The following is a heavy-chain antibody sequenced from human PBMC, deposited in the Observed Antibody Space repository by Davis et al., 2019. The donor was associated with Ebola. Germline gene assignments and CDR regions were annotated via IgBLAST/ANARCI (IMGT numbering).Heavy chain of an antibody. CDR2: ISGSGGST. CDR3: ARGSLEWLLFDY. V-gene: IGHV3-23*01. Sequence: GESLKISCAASGFTFSSYAMSWVRQAPGKGLEWVSAISGSGGSTYYADSVKGRFTISRDNSKNSLYLQMNSLRDEDTAVYYCARGSLEWLLFDYWGQGTLVTVSS. CDR1: GFTFSSYA. D-gene: IGHD3-3*01. J-gene: IGHJ4*02.